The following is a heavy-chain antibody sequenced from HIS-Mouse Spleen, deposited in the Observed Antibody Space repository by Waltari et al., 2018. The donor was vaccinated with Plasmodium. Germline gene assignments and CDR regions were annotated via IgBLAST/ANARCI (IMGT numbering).Heavy chain of an antibody. D-gene: IGHD6-13*01. CDR3: ASSWYWYFDL. V-gene: IGHV3-7*01. CDR1: GFTFSSYW. Sequence: EVQLVESGGGLVQPGGSLRLSCAASGFTFSSYWMSWVRQAPGKGVGCVANIKQDGREKYYVDSVKCRFTISRDNAKNSLYLQMNRLRAEDTAVYYCASSWYWYFDLWGRGTLVTVSS. J-gene: IGHJ2*01. CDR2: IKQDGREK.